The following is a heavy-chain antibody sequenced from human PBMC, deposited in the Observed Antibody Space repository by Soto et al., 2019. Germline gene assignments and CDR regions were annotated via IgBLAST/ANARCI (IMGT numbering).Heavy chain of an antibody. J-gene: IGHJ6*02. CDR3: ARVGTIFGVPQGNGMDV. CDR2: ISSSSSYI. CDR1: GFTFSSYS. D-gene: IGHD3-3*01. Sequence: AGGSLRLSCAASGFTFSSYSMNWVRQAPGKGLEWVSSISSSSSYIYYADSVKGRFTISRDNAKNSLYLQMNSLRAEDTAVYYCARVGTIFGVPQGNGMDVWGQGTTVTVSS. V-gene: IGHV3-21*01.